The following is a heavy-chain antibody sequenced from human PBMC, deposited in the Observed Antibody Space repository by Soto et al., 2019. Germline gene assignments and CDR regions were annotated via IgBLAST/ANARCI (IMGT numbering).Heavy chain of an antibody. D-gene: IGHD3-16*01. CDR1: GGFLSESY. J-gene: IGHJ5*02. CDR2: INHVGGT. CDR3: VRIRYQLPSSVLWLDP. Sequence: SETLSLTCAVYGGFLSESYWTWIRQPPGKGLEWIGGINHVGGTNYNPSLKSRVTMSVDTSQNQFSLRLISVTAADTAMYFCVRIRYQLPSSVLWLDPWGQGTPVTVSS. V-gene: IGHV4-34*01.